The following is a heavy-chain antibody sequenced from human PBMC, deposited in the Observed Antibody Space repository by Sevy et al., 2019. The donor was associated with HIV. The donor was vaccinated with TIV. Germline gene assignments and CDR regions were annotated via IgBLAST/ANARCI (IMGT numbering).Heavy chain of an antibody. J-gene: IGHJ4*02. CDR3: AKDTIPLRYYDFWSGYYPPYYFDY. CDR1: GFTFSSYA. D-gene: IGHD3-3*01. Sequence: GGSLRLSCAASGFTFSSYAMSWVRQAPGKGLEWVSAISGSGGSTYYADSVKGRFTISRDNSKNTLYLQMNSLGAEDTAVYYCAKDTIPLRYYDFWSGYYPPYYFDYWGQGTLVTVSS. V-gene: IGHV3-23*01. CDR2: ISGSGGST.